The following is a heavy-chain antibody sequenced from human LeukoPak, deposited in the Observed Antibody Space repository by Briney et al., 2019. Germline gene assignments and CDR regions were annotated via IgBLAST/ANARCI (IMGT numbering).Heavy chain of an antibody. D-gene: IGHD3-9*01. CDR3: AALKRSYFDWSRIPDAFDI. CDR1: GYTFTGYY. V-gene: IGHV1-2*02. Sequence: ASVKVSCKASGYTFTGYYMHWVRQAPGQGLEWMGWINPNSGGSNYAQKFQGRVTMTRDTSISTAYMELSRLRSDDTAVYYCAALKRSYFDWSRIPDAFDIWGQGTMVTVSS. J-gene: IGHJ3*02. CDR2: INPNSGGS.